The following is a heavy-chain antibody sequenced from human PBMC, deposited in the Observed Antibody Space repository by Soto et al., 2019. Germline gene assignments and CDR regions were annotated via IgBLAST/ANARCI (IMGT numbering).Heavy chain of an antibody. Sequence: GGSLRLSCAASGFTFSSYSMNWVRQAPGKGLEWVSSISSSSSYIYYADSVKGRFTISRDNAKNSLYLQMNSLRAGDTAVYYCAREGKLIVVVPAATDSFDIWGQGTMVTVSS. J-gene: IGHJ3*02. CDR3: AREGKLIVVVPAATDSFDI. V-gene: IGHV3-21*01. CDR1: GFTFSSYS. CDR2: ISSSSSYI. D-gene: IGHD2-2*01.